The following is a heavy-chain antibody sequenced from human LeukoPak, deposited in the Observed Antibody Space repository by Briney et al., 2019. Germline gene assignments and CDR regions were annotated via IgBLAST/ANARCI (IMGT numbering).Heavy chain of an antibody. CDR1: GFTFSSYA. D-gene: IGHD3-22*01. CDR3: AKTYYYDSSGYYLFDY. CDR2: ISGSGGST. Sequence: GGSLRLSCAASGFTFSSYAMSWVRQAPGKGLEWVSAISGSGGSTYYADSVKGRFTISRDNSKNTLYLQMDSLRAEDTAVYYCAKTYYYDSSGYYLFDYWGQGTLVTVSS. V-gene: IGHV3-23*01. J-gene: IGHJ4*02.